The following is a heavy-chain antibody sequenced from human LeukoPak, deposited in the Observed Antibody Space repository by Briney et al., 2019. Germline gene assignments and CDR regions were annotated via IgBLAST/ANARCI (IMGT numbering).Heavy chain of an antibody. CDR1: GFTFSSYG. Sequence: GGSLRLSRAASGFTFSSYGMHWVRQAPGKGLEWVAFIRNDGSNKYYADSVKGRFTISRDDSKNTLYLQMHSLTSDDTALYYCAKDNPVCDYWGQGTLVTVSS. D-gene: IGHD3-16*01. J-gene: IGHJ4*02. V-gene: IGHV3-30*02. CDR3: AKDNPVCDY. CDR2: IRNDGSNK.